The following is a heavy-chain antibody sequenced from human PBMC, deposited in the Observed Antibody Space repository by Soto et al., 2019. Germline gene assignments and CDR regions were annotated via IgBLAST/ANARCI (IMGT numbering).Heavy chain of an antibody. V-gene: IGHV3-21*01. CDR1: GFIFTSYS. CDR2: ISGRSDSI. Sequence: GGSLRLSCAASGFIFTSYSMVWVRQAPGKGLEWVSSISGRSDSIYYADSVKGRFIISRDNAQNSLFLQMNTLRPEDTAMYYCARVAYWGPGTQVTVSS. CDR3: ARVAY. J-gene: IGHJ4*02.